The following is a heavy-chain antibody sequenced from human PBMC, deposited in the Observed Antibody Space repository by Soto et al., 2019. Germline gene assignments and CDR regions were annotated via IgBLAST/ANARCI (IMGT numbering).Heavy chain of an antibody. CDR3: GRGWGGIAARPTYYCGMDV. CDR1: GGSFSGYY. Sequence: QVQLQQWGAGLLKPSETLSLTCAVYGGSFSGYYWSWIRQPPGKGLEWIGEINHSGSNNYNPSLKRRGTISGDPSQHQLSLQLSSVTAADTAVYYCGRGWGGIAARPTYYCGMDVWGQGTTVTGSS. J-gene: IGHJ6*02. CDR2: INHSGSN. D-gene: IGHD6-6*01. V-gene: IGHV4-34*01.